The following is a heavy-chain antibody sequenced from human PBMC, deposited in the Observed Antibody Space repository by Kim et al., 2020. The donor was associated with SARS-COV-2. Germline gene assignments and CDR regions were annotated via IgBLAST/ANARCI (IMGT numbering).Heavy chain of an antibody. Sequence: SETLSLTCTVSGGSISSYYWSWIRQPAGKGLEWIGRIYTSGSTNYNPSLKSRVTMSVDTSKNQFSLKLSSVTAADTAVYYCARGGGFGSDRRKNYGMDVWGQGTTVTVSS. CDR1: GGSISSYY. CDR2: IYTSGST. J-gene: IGHJ6*02. V-gene: IGHV4-4*07. CDR3: ARGGGFGSDRRKNYGMDV. D-gene: IGHD3-10*01.